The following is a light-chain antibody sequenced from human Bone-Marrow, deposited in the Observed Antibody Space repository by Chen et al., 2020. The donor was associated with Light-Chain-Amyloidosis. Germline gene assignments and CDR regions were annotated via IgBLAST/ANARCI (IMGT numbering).Light chain of an antibody. J-gene: IGKJ3*01. V-gene: IGKV3-11*01. CDR1: QSVATF. CDR3: QQRSNWPLLT. Sequence: EIVLPQSPATRSLSPGERATLPCRASQSVATFLAWYQHSPGQAPRLLIYDASRRATGIPDRFSDSGSGTDFTLTSSSLEPEDFAVYYCQQRSNWPLLTFGPGTKVDIK. CDR2: DAS.